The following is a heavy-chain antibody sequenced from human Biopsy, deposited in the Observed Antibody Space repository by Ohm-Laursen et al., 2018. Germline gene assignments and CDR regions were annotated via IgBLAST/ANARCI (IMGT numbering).Heavy chain of an antibody. CDR3: ATGIRTGWYYFDS. CDR1: GDTLTDLS. D-gene: IGHD6-19*01. CDR2: FAPEDGAT. V-gene: IGHV1-24*01. Sequence: SVKVSCNVSGDTLTDLSAHWLRQAPGEGLEWLGGFAPEDGATFYAHKFQGRVTVTEDTSTDTAYMELNSLRSEDTAVYYCATGIRTGWYYFDSWGQGTLVTVSS. J-gene: IGHJ4*02.